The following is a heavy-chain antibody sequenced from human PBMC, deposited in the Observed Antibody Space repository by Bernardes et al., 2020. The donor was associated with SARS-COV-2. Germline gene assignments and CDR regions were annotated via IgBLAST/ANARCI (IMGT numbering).Heavy chain of an antibody. CDR3: ARVPRGWLQWNFDH. Sequence: SETLSLTCTVSDFSIRDYYWSWIRQAPGKPPEFIGYIYFNGATDHSPSLRGRVTISMDTSKNEFYLTLTSVTAADTAVYYCARVPRGWLQWNFDHWSRGTLVTVSS. CDR1: DFSIRDYY. V-gene: IGHV4-59*01. CDR2: IYFNGAT. D-gene: IGHD6-19*01. J-gene: IGHJ2*01.